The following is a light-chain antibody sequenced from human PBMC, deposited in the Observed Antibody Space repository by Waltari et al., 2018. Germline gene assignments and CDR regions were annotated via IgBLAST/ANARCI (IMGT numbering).Light chain of an antibody. CDR2: WAS. Sequence: DIVITQSRDSLAVSLGERATISCRSSQSVFYNSNDKNYLAWYQQKPGQPPRLLIDWASTRESGVPGRCRGSGSGTYFTLTISSLHAEDVAVYYCQQYYRSRTFGQGTKVEIK. CDR3: QQYYRSRT. CDR1: QSVFYNSNDKNY. V-gene: IGKV4-1*01. J-gene: IGKJ1*01.